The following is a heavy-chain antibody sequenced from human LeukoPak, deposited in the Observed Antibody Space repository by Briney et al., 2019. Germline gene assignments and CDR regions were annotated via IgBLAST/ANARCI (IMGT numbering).Heavy chain of an antibody. CDR3: ARTLYYDFWSGYSDY. CDR2: ISAYNGNT. Sequence: ASVKVSCKASGYTFTSYGISWVRQAPGQGLEWMGWISAYNGNTNYAQKLQGRVTMTTDTSTSTAYMELRSLRSDDTAVYYCARTLYYDFWSGYSDYWGQGTVVTVSS. CDR1: GYTFTSYG. J-gene: IGHJ4*02. D-gene: IGHD3-3*01. V-gene: IGHV1-18*01.